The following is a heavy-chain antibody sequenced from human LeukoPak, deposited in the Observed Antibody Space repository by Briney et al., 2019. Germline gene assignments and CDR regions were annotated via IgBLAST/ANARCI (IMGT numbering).Heavy chain of an antibody. CDR3: ASLAGDI. Sequence: GGSLRLSCAASGFTVSSHYMSWVRQAPGKGLEWVSVIHSGGSTYHADSVKGRFTISRDSSRYTVYLQMNSMRVEDTAVYYCASLAGDIWGQGTMVTVSS. D-gene: IGHD6-19*01. V-gene: IGHV3-66*02. CDR2: IHSGGST. CDR1: GFTVSSHY. J-gene: IGHJ3*02.